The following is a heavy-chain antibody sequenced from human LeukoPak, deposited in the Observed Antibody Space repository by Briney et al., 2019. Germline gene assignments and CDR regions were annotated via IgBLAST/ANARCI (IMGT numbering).Heavy chain of an antibody. V-gene: IGHV3-23*01. CDR3: AKEYGDYFGIFDF. Sequence: GGSLRLSCAASGFTFTSYAMCWVRQAPGKGLEWVSAISGSGGSTYYADSVKGRFTISRDNSKSTLYLQMNSRRGKGRAVYYCAKEYGDYFGIFDFWGQGTLVTVSS. D-gene: IGHD4-17*01. CDR2: ISGSGGST. CDR1: GFTFTSYA. J-gene: IGHJ4*02.